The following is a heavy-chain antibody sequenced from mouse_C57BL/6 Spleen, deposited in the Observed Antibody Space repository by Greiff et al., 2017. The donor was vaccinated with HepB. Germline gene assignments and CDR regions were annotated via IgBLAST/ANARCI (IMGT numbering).Heavy chain of an antibody. J-gene: IGHJ3*01. CDR3: ARWGAQAWFAY. CDR2: IYPGDGDT. CDR1: GYAFSSSW. D-gene: IGHD3-2*02. Sequence: VQLQQSGPELVKPGASVKISCKASGYAFSSSWMNWVKQRPGKGLEWIGRIYPGDGDTNYNGKFKGKATLTADKSSSTAYMQLSSLTSEDSAVYFCARWGAQAWFAYWGQGTLVTVSA. V-gene: IGHV1-82*01.